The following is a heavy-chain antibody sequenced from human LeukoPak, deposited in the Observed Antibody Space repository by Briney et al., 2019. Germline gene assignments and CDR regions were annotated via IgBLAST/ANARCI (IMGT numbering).Heavy chain of an antibody. CDR2: IYSGGST. V-gene: IGHV3-53*01. J-gene: IGHJ6*02. CDR3: ARDWAPEGSSWYRPGGMDV. Sequence: GGSLRLSCAASGFTVSSNYMSWVRQAPGKGLEWVSVIYSGGSTYYADSVKGRFTISRDNSKNTLYLQMNSLRAEDTAVYYCARDWAPEGSSWYRPGGMDVWGQGTTVTVSS. D-gene: IGHD6-13*01. CDR1: GFTVSSNY.